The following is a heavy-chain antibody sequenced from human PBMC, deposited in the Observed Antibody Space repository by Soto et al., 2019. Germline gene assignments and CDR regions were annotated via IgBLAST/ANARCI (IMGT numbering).Heavy chain of an antibody. V-gene: IGHV3-23*01. Sequence: SLSLSCAASKFTFSTYAMTWVRQAPGKGLEWVSDISGSGDNTYYADSVKGRFTISRDNSKSTLYLQMNSLRAEDTAVYYWAKDMVHCTGTRCARYFEKWGLVTLVTVSS. CDR1: KFTFSTYA. CDR2: ISGSGDNT. CDR3: AKDMVHCTGTRCARYFEK. D-gene: IGHD2-8*02. J-gene: IGHJ4*02.